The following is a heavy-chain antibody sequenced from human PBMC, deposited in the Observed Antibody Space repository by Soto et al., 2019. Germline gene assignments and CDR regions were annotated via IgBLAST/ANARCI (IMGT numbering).Heavy chain of an antibody. V-gene: IGHV3-33*01. Sequence: GGSLRLSCAASGFTFSSYGMHWVRQAPGKGLEWVAVIWYDGSNKYYADSVKGRFTISRDNSKNTLYLQMNSLRAEDTAVYYCAREKLVGAKPGRYWFDPWGQGTLVTVSS. J-gene: IGHJ5*02. CDR1: GFTFSSYG. D-gene: IGHD1-26*01. CDR2: IWYDGSNK. CDR3: AREKLVGAKPGRYWFDP.